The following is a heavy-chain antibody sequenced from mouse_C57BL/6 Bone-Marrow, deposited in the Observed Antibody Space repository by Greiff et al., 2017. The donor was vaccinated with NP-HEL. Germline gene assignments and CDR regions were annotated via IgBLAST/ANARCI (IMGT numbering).Heavy chain of an antibody. V-gene: IGHV1-81*01. D-gene: IGHD1-1*01. CDR3: EKDYYGSSPC. CDR2: IYPRSGNT. J-gene: IGHJ2*01. Sequence: QVQLKESGAELARPGASVKLSCKASGYTFTSYGISWVKQRTGQGLEWIGEIYPRSGNTYYNEKFKGKATLTADKSSSTAYLELRSLTSEDSAFYFWEKDYYGSSPCWGQGTTPTVSA. CDR1: GYTFTSYG.